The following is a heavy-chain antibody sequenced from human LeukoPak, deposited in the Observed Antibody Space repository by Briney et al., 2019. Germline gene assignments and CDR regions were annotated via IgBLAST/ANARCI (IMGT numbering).Heavy chain of an antibody. CDR1: GFTFSSYW. Sequence: GGSLRLSCAASGFTFSSYWVQWVRQAPGKGLVWVSGINTDGSTTTYADSVKGRFSISRDNAKNTLYLQMNSLRAEDTAVYYCASLRGKIASFDYWGQGTLVTVPS. D-gene: IGHD2-21*01. CDR2: INTDGSTT. CDR3: ASLRGKIASFDY. J-gene: IGHJ4*02. V-gene: IGHV3-74*03.